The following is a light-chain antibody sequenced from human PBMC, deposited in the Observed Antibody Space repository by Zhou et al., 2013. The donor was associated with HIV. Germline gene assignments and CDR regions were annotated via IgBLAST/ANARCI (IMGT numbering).Light chain of an antibody. CDR1: QSISSW. V-gene: IGKV1-5*03. CDR3: QQYKTYSQT. CDR2: KAS. Sequence: DIQMTQSPSTLSASVGDRVTITCRASQSISSWLAWYQQKPGKAPKLLIHKASSLESGVPSRFSGSGSGTEFTLTISSLQHDDFATYYCQQYKTYSQTFGQGTKIEMK. J-gene: IGKJ1*01.